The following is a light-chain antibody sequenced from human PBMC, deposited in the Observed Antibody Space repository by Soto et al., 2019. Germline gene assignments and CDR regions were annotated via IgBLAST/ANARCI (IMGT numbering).Light chain of an antibody. CDR1: SSDVGGYNY. Sequence: QSVLTQPASVSGSPGQSITISCTGTSSDVGGYNYVSWYQQHPGKAPKLMIYDVSNRPSGVSNRFSGSKAGNTASLAISGLQAEDEADYYCSSYTCSSTRVGFGGGTKLTVL. CDR3: SSYTCSSTRVG. V-gene: IGLV2-14*01. CDR2: DVS. J-gene: IGLJ2*01.